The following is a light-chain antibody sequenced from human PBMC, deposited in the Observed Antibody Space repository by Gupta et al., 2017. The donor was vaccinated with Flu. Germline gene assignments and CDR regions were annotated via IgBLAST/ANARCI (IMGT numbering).Light chain of an antibody. V-gene: IGLV7-46*01. J-gene: IGLJ3*02. CDR2: DTS. CDR1: TGAVTSGHY. Sequence: QAVVTQAPSLTVSPGGTVPLPCGSSTGAVTSGHYPYWFQQKPGHAPRTLIYDTSNKHAWTPARFSGSRLGGKAALTLSGAQPEDEAEYYCLLSYNGARVFGGGTKLTVL. CDR3: LLSYNGARV.